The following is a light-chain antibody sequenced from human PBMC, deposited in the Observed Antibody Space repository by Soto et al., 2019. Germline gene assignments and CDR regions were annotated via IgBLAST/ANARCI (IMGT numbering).Light chain of an antibody. V-gene: IGLV2-23*02. J-gene: IGLJ1*01. CDR1: ISDVGSHNL. Sequence: QSVLTQPASVSRSPGQSITISCTGTISDVGSHNLVSWYQQHPDKAPKLIIYEVNERPSGVSSRFSGSKSGNTASLTVSGLQPDDEADYHCCSFAGSNPFPYVFGTGTKVTVL. CDR2: EVN. CDR3: CSFAGSNPFPYV.